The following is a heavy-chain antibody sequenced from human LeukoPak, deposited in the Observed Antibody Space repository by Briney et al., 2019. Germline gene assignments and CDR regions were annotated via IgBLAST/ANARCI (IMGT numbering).Heavy chain of an antibody. CDR3: ARDWSGQGFGFDP. CDR2: INPNSGGT. V-gene: IGHV1-2*02. J-gene: IGHJ5*02. CDR1: GYTFTGYY. Sequence: ASVKVSCKASGYTFTGYYMHWVRQAPGQGLEWMGWINPNSGGTNYAQKFQGRVTMTRDTSISTAYMELSRLRSDDTAVYYCARDWSGQGFGFDPWGQGTLVTVSS. D-gene: IGHD3-3*01.